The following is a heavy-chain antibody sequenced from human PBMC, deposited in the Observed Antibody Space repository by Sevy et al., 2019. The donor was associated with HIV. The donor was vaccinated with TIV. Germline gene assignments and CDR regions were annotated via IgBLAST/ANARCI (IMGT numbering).Heavy chain of an antibody. J-gene: IGHJ6*03. Sequence: GGSLRLSCAASGFTFSSYSMNWVRQAPGKGLEWVSSISSSSSYIYYADSVKGRFTISRDNAKNSLYLQMNSLRAEDTAVYYCARVARDIVVVPAARTREYYYYMDVWGKGTTVTVSS. CDR3: ARVARDIVVVPAARTREYYYYMDV. CDR1: GFTFSSYS. D-gene: IGHD2-2*01. CDR2: ISSSSSYI. V-gene: IGHV3-21*01.